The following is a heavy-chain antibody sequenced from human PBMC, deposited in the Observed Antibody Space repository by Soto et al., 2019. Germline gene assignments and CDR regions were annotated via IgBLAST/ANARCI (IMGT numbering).Heavy chain of an antibody. CDR1: GFTVSTYN. CDR3: ARGWLRDPWMY. D-gene: IGHD5-12*01. CDR2: ISSTSIYM. J-gene: IGHJ4*02. V-gene: IGHV3-21*01. Sequence: EVQLEESGGGLVKPGGSLRLSCAASGFTVSTYNMNWVRQAPGKGLEWVSSISSTSIYMYYANSLKGRFTISRDNAKNSLYLQMNSLRAEDTAVYYCARGWLRDPWMYWGQGTLVTVSS.